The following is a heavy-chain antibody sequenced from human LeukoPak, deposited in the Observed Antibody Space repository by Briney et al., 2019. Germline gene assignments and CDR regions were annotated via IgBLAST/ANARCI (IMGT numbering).Heavy chain of an antibody. CDR2: ISYDGSNK. Sequence: GGSLRLSCAASGFTFSTYAMHWVRQAPGRGLEWVAVISYDGSNKYYADSVKGRFTISRDNSKNTLYLQMNSPGAEDTAVYYCAKVFFSGSYYAASDYWGQGTLVTVSS. CDR1: GFTFSTYA. D-gene: IGHD1-26*01. CDR3: AKVFFSGSYYAASDY. V-gene: IGHV3-30*18. J-gene: IGHJ4*02.